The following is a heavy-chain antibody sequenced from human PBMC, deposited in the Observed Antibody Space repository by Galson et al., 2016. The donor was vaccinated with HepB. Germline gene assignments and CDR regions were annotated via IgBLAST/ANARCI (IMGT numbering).Heavy chain of an antibody. Sequence: SLRLSCAASGFTFGDYAMHWVRQAPGKGLEWVSGISWNSGAIAYADSVKGRFTISRDNARNSLYLQMNNLRTEDTALYYCAKDRVSFYYYGMDVWSQGTTVTVSS. CDR3: AKDRVSFYYYGMDV. V-gene: IGHV3-9*01. CDR2: ISWNSGAI. J-gene: IGHJ6*02. CDR1: GFTFGDYA. D-gene: IGHD2-8*01.